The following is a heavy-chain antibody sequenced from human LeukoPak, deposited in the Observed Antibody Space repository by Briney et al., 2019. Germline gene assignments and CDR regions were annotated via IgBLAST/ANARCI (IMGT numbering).Heavy chain of an antibody. Sequence: SETLSLTCTVSGGSISSYYWSWIRQPPGKGLEWIGYIYYSGYTNYNPSLKSRVTISVDTSKNQFSLTLSSVTAADTAVYYCARTTMVRGTCYMDVWGKGTTVTISS. J-gene: IGHJ6*03. CDR2: IYYSGYT. CDR3: ARTTMVRGTCYMDV. CDR1: GGSISSYY. D-gene: IGHD3-10*01. V-gene: IGHV4-59*01.